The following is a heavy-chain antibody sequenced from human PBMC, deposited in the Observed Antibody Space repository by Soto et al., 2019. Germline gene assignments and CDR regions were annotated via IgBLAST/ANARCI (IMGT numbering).Heavy chain of an antibody. V-gene: IGHV3-33*05. J-gene: IGHJ6*02. CDR2: ISFDGNKV. D-gene: IGHD2-21*01. CDR1: GFTFSDYG. CDR3: GREFQGFAKFKFFYGNRF. Sequence: AGGSLRLSCVTSGFTFSDYGSHWVRQAPGKGLDWVAMISFDGNKVNYAESVKGRFTISRDPSKNTLYLQMPSLTAEDAAVYYCGREFQGFAKFKFFYGNRFWGQGTTVTVSS.